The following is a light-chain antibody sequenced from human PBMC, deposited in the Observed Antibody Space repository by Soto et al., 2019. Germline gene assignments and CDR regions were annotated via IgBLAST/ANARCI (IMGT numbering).Light chain of an antibody. V-gene: IGKV3-20*01. CDR3: QQYGSSPVT. J-gene: IGKJ1*01. Sequence: IVLTHYPGTLSLSPGERATLSCRASQSVSRSYLAWYQQKPGQAHRLLIYGASSRATGIPDRFSGSGSGTDFTLTISRLEPEDFAVYYCQQYGSSPVTFGPGT. CDR1: QSVSRSY. CDR2: GAS.